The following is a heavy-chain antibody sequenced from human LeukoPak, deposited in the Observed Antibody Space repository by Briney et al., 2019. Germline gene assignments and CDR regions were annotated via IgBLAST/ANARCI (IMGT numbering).Heavy chain of an antibody. Sequence: PGGSLRLSCAASGFTFSSYGMSWVRQAPGKGLVWVSRINSDGRSTNYADSVKGRFSISRDNAENTLYLQMNSLRVEDTAVYYCAKEMWVATAYYYYYMDVWGKGTTVTISS. D-gene: IGHD5-12*01. V-gene: IGHV3-74*01. CDR3: AKEMWVATAYYYYYMDV. CDR2: INSDGRST. CDR1: GFTFSSYG. J-gene: IGHJ6*03.